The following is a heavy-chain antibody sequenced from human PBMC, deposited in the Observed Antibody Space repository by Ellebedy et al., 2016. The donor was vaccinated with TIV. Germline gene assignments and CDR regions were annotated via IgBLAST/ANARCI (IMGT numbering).Heavy chain of an antibody. Sequence: GESLKISCVASGFTFSSYAMSWVRQAPGKGLEWVSSLSGSGGSTYYADSVKGRFTISRDNSKNTLYLQMNSLRAEDTAVYYCARSHSSGWYIPYYWGQGTLVTVSS. CDR3: ARSHSSGWYIPYY. V-gene: IGHV3-23*01. J-gene: IGHJ4*02. CDR1: GFTFSSYA. CDR2: LSGSGGST. D-gene: IGHD6-19*01.